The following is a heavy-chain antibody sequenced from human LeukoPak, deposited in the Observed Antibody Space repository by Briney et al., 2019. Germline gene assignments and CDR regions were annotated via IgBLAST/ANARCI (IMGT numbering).Heavy chain of an antibody. CDR3: AKDMALRVSCSSTSCHSGEYYYGMDV. V-gene: IGHV3-9*01. J-gene: IGHJ6*02. CDR1: GFTFDDYA. CDR2: ISWNSGSI. Sequence: GGSLRLSCAASGFTFDDYAMHWVRQAPGKGLEWVSGISWNSGSIGYADSVKGRFTISRDNAKNSLYLQMNSLRAEDTALYYCAKDMALRVSCSSTSCHSGEYYYGMDVWGQGTTVTVSS. D-gene: IGHD2-2*01.